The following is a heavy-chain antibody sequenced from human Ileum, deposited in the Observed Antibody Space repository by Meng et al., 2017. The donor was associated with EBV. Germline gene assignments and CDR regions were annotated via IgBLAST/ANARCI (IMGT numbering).Heavy chain of an antibody. Sequence: AQLSHAGPGIVEHSQTLSLTCTVFGGSISSGDYYWSWTRQPPGKGLEWLGYIYNSGSTYYNPSLKSRVTISVDTSKNQFSLKLRFVTAADTAVYYCAREGRSHQVGVSVYWGQGNLVTVSS. D-gene: IGHD2-21*01. J-gene: IGHJ4*02. CDR2: IYNSGST. CDR3: AREGRSHQVGVSVY. CDR1: GGSISSGDYY. V-gene: IGHV4-30-4*01.